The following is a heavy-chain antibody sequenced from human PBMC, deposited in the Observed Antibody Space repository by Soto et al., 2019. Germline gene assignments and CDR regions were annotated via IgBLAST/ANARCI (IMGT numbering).Heavy chain of an antibody. CDR3: ARGINYYASGDDAFDI. J-gene: IGHJ3*02. D-gene: IGHD3-10*01. V-gene: IGHV1-8*01. CDR1: GYTFTSYD. CDR2: MNPNSGNT. Sequence: QVQLVQSGAEVKKPGASVKVSCKASGYTFTSYDINWVRQATGQGLEWMGWMNPNSGNTGYAQKSXGXAXMXXNTSIRTAYMELSSLRSEDTAVYYCARGINYYASGDDAFDIWGQGTMVTVSS.